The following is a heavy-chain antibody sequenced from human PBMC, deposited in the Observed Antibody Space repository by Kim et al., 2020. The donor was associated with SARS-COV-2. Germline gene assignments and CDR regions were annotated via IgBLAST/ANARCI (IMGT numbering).Heavy chain of an antibody. CDR2: INQDGSEK. CDR1: GFTFSSYW. V-gene: IGHV3-7*01. Sequence: GGSLRLSCAASGFTFSSYWMTWVRQGLGKGLEWVCNINQDGSEKYYMDSVKGRFTISRDNAKNSLYLQMNSLRAEDTAVYYCMGGPAGDYWGQGTLVTVSS. J-gene: IGHJ4*02. CDR3: MGGPAGDY.